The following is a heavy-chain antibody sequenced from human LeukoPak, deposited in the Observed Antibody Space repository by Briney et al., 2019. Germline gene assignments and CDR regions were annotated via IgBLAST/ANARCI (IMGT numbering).Heavy chain of an antibody. J-gene: IGHJ4*02. V-gene: IGHV4-59*01. D-gene: IGHD6-19*01. CDR2: IYYSGST. Sequence: PSETLSLTCTVSGGSISSYYWNWIRQPPGKGLEWIGYIYYSGSTNYNPSLKSRVTISVDTSKNQFSLKLSSMTAADTAVYYCARGRWSSGWFDYWGQGTLVTVSS. CDR3: ARGRWSSGWFDY. CDR1: GGSISSYY.